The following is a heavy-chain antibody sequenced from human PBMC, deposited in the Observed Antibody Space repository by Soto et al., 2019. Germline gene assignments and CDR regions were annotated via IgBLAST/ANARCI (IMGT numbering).Heavy chain of an antibody. V-gene: IGHV4-59*01. Sequence: PSKNLELTSTVSGGSINNSYWSWIRQPPGKGLEWIGYIYYSASNNYKQSLKSRVKISVDKSKSKFSMKMSSVTAADTAMYYCAREERARYTFDPWGEVNLVNVS. CDR1: GGSINNSY. D-gene: IGHD3-9*01. J-gene: IGHJ5*02. CDR3: AREERARYTFDP. CDR2: IYYSASN.